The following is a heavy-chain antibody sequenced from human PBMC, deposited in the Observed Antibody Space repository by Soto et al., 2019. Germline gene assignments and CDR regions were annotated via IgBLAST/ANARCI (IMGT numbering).Heavy chain of an antibody. CDR1: GGSISSGDYY. CDR2: IYYSGST. V-gene: IGHV4-30-4*01. J-gene: IGHJ4*02. CDR3: ARDLGAQDSSGYYLAY. D-gene: IGHD3-22*01. Sequence: KSSETLSLTCTVSGGSISSGDYYWSWIRQPPGKGLEWIGYIYYSGSTYYNPSLKSRVTISVGTSKNQFSLKLSSVTAADTAVYYCARDLGAQDSSGYYLAYWGQGTLVTVSS.